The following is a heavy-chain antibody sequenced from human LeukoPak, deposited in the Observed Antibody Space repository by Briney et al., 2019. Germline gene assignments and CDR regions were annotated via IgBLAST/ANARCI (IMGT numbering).Heavy chain of an antibody. Sequence: GGSLRLSCAASGFTFSDYYMSWIRQAPGKGLGWVSYISSSGSTIYYADSVKGRFTISRDNAKNSLYLQMNSLRAEDTAVYYCAREEVTAGPYNWFDPWGQGTLVTVSS. J-gene: IGHJ5*02. CDR3: AREEVTAGPYNWFDP. CDR2: ISSSGSTI. CDR1: GFTFSDYY. V-gene: IGHV3-11*01. D-gene: IGHD1-1*01.